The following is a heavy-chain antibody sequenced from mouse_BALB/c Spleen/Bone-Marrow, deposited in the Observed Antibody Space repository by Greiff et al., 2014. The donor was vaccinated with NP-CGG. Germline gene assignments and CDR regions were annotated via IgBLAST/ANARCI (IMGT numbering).Heavy chain of an antibody. CDR2: TNPSTGYT. CDR1: GYTFTSYW. CDR3: ARRGDSSGYPFAY. D-gene: IGHD3-2*01. J-gene: IGHJ3*01. Sequence: VQLQQSGAELAKPGASVKMSCKASGYTFTSYWMHWVKQRPGQGLEWIGYTNPSTGYTEHNQRFKDKATLTADKSSSTAYMQLSSLTSEDSAVYYCARRGDSSGYPFAYWGQGTLVTVSA. V-gene: IGHV1-7*01.